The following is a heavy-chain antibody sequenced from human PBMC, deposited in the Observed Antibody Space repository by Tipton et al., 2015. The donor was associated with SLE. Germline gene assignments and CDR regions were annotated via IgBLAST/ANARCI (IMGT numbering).Heavy chain of an antibody. CDR3: ARAPPGTRGSFDH. CDR2: TYYSTKWNY. Sequence: LVKPTQTLSLTCAISGDSVSSRSSTWTWIRQSPSRGLEWLGRTYYSTKWNYDYAVSVKSRMTISPDTPKNQFSLQLNSVTPEDTAVYYCARAPPGTRGSFDHWGQGTPVTVSS. D-gene: IGHD1-1*01. J-gene: IGHJ4*02. V-gene: IGHV6-1*01. CDR1: GDSVSSRSST.